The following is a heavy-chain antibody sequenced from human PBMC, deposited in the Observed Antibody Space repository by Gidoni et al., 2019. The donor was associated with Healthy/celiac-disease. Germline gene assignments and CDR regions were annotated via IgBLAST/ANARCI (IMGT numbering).Heavy chain of an antibody. V-gene: IGHV3-23*01. CDR1: GFTFGSYA. J-gene: IGHJ4*02. D-gene: IGHD2-15*01. CDR2: ISGSGGST. CDR3: AKDPVVVAANRWVHDYFDY. Sequence: EVQLLESGGGLVQPGGSLRLSCAASGFTFGSYAMSWVRQAPGKGLEWVSAISGSGGSTYYADSVKGRFTISRDNSKNTLYLQMNSLRAEDTAVYYCAKDPVVVAANRWVHDYFDYWGQGTLVTVSS.